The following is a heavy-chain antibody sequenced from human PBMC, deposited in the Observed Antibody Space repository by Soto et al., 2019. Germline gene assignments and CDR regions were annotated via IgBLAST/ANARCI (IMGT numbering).Heavy chain of an antibody. J-gene: IGHJ4*02. CDR3: ARQVGHY. V-gene: IGHV3-7*05. D-gene: IGHD3-10*01. CDR2: INQDGSQI. Sequence: EVQLVESGGGLVQPGGSLRLSCVASGFTFSSYWMSWMRQAPGKGLEWVANINQDGSQIYYVDSVKGRFTISRDNAKTSLYLQMHSLTAEDTALYYCARQVGHYWGQGILVTVSS. CDR1: GFTFSSYW.